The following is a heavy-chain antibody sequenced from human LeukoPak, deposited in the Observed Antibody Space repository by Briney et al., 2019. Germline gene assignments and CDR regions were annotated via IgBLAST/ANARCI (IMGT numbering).Heavy chain of an antibody. CDR2: INWSGGST. J-gene: IGHJ4*02. Sequence: GGSLRLSRAASGFTFDDYGMSWVRQAPGKGLEWVSGINWSGGSTGYADSVKGRFTISRDNAKNSLYLQMNSLRVEDTALYYCARGLYYDSSGYLFDYWGQGALVTVSS. CDR1: GFTFDDYG. V-gene: IGHV3-20*04. CDR3: ARGLYYDSSGYLFDY. D-gene: IGHD3-22*01.